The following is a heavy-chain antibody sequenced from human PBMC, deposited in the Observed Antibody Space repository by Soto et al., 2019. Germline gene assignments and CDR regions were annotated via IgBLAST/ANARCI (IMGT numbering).Heavy chain of an antibody. CDR2: IHYSGNT. V-gene: IGHV4-59*01. Sequence: PSETLSLTCSVSGGSITSYYWSWIRQPPGKGQEWIGNIHYSGNTNYNPSLKSRVTISVDTSKNQFSLKLSSVTAADTAVYYCARAPVATGYPPLGMDAWGQGTTVTV. CDR1: GGSITSYY. D-gene: IGHD3-9*01. J-gene: IGHJ6*02. CDR3: ARAPVATGYPPLGMDA.